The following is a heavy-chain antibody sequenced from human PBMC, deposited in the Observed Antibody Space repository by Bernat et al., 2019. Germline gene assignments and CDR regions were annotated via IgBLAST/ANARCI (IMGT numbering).Heavy chain of an antibody. Sequence: QVQLVQSGAEVKKPGASVKVSCKASGYTFTSYGISWVRQAPGQGLEWMGWISAYNGNTNYAQKLQGRATMTTDTSTSTAYMELRSLRSDDTAVYYCARPERRYCSSTSCHPQYWGQGTLVTVSS. CDR1: GYTFTSYG. V-gene: IGHV1-18*01. J-gene: IGHJ4*02. CDR2: ISAYNGNT. D-gene: IGHD2-2*01. CDR3: ARPERRYCSSTSCHPQY.